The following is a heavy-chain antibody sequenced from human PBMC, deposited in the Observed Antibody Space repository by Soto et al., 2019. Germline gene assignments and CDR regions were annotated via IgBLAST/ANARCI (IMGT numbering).Heavy chain of an antibody. V-gene: IGHV3-66*01. D-gene: IGHD3-22*01. J-gene: IGHJ3*02. Sequence: PGGSLRLSCVASDFTFSNAWMTWVRQAPGKGLEWVSVIYSGGSTYYADSVKGRFTISRDNSKNTLYLQMNSLRAEDTAVYYCARAGYYYDSSGSDAFDIWGQGTMVTVSS. CDR2: IYSGGST. CDR1: DFTFSNAW. CDR3: ARAGYYYDSSGSDAFDI.